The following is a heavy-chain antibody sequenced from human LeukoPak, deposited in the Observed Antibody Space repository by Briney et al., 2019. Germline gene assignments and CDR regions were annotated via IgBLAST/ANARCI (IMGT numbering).Heavy chain of an antibody. CDR1: GYTFTGYY. D-gene: IGHD6-13*01. J-gene: IGHJ6*02. CDR3: AKDMAAACIMVFVIDV. V-gene: IGHV1-2*02. Sequence: ASVQVPCKASGYTFTGYYMLWVRQAPGQGGEGMGWINPNSGGINYAHMFQGRVTMTRDTSMSTVYMELSRLRSDDTAVYYCAKDMAAACIMVFVIDVWGQGTRVTVSS. CDR2: INPNSGGI.